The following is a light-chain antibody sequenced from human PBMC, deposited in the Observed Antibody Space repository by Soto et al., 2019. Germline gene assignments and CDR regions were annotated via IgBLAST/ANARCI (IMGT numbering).Light chain of an antibody. V-gene: IGLV2-14*01. CDR1: SSDVGAYNY. Sequence: QSVLTQPASVSGSPGQSITISCTGTSSDVGAYNYVSWYQQYPDKAPKFIIYDVSDGPSGISNRFSGSKSGNTASLTISGLQAEDEADYYCSSYTGSSTIFGGGTKLTVL. CDR2: DVS. J-gene: IGLJ2*01. CDR3: SSYTGSSTI.